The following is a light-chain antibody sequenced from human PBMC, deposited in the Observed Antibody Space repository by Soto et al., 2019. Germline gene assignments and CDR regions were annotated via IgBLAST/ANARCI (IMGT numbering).Light chain of an antibody. V-gene: IGKV1-8*01. CDR1: QGISSY. CDR3: QQYYSYPWT. J-gene: IGKJ1*01. Sequence: AIRMTQSPSSFSASTGDRVTITCRASQGISSYLAWYQQKPGKAPKLLIYAASTLQRGVPSRFSGSGSGTDLTLTISCLQSEDFSTYYCQQYYSYPWTFGQGTKVEIK. CDR2: AAS.